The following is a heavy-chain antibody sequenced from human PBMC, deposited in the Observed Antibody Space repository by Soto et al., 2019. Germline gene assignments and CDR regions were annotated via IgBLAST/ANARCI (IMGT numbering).Heavy chain of an antibody. D-gene: IGHD2-15*01. CDR2: IDYNGVT. CDR1: GGSIYRSGYY. Sequence: PSETLSVPGAVSGGSIYRSGYYWGWIRQPPGRGLEWIGNIDYNGVTYSNPSLKSRVTISRDTSKNQFSLKLTSVTAADTALYYCGKVLVGATGHTDSDSWGPGTLVPVSS. J-gene: IGHJ4*02. CDR3: GKVLVGATGHTDSDS. V-gene: IGHV4-39*01.